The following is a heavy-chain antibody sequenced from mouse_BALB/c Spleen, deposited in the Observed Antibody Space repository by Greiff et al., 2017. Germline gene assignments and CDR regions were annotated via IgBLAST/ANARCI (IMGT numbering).Heavy chain of an antibody. V-gene: IGHV2-4-1*01. CDR1: GFSLTSYG. J-gene: IGHJ4*01. CDR3: ARRPYDYDVDYYAMDY. CDR2: IWSGGST. Sequence: QAQLQQSGPGLVQPSQSLSITCTVSGFSLTSYGVHWVRQSPGKGLEWLGVIWSGGSTDYNAAFISRLSISKDNSKSQVFFKMNSLQADDTAIYYCARRPYDYDVDYYAMDYWGQGTSVTVSS. D-gene: IGHD2-4*01.